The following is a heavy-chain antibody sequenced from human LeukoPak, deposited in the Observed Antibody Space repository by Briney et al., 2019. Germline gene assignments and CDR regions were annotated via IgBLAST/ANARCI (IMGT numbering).Heavy chain of an antibody. CDR3: ARDLIDIVVVPAANYYYYGMDV. CDR1: GFTFSSYG. V-gene: IGHV3-33*08. Sequence: GGSLRLSCAASGFTFSSYGMHWVRQAPGKGLEWVAVIWYDGSNKYYADSVKGRFTISRDNSKNTLYLQMNSLRAEDTAVYYCARDLIDIVVVPAANYYYYGMDVWGQGTTVTVSS. J-gene: IGHJ6*02. CDR2: IWYDGSNK. D-gene: IGHD2-2*01.